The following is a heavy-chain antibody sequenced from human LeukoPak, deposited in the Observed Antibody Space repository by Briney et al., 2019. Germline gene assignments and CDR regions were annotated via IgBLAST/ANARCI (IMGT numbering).Heavy chain of an antibody. CDR3: ARGTALSSPLEY. CDR2: MNPNSGNT. V-gene: IGHV1-8*03. J-gene: IGHJ4*02. Sequence: ASVKVSCKASGYTFTSYDINWVRQATGRGLEWMGWMNPNSGNTGYAQKFQGRVTITRNTSISTAYMELSSLGSEDTAVYYCARGTALSSPLEYWGQGTLVIVSS. CDR1: GYTFTSYD. D-gene: IGHD1-1*01.